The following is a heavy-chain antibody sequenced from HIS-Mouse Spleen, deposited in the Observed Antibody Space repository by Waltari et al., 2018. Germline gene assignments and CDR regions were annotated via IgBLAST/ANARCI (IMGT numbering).Heavy chain of an antibody. CDR2: IDWEDDK. CDR1: GFSLSTSGMC. CDR3: ARIAEGYSSGWYAFDY. D-gene: IGHD6-19*01. V-gene: IGHV2-70*15. Sequence: QVTLRESGPALVKPTQTLTLTCTFSGFSLSTSGMCVSWIRQPPGKALAWLARIDWEDDKYYITSLKTRLTISKDTSKNQVVLTMTNMDPVDTATYYCARIAEGYSSGWYAFDYWGQGTLVTVSS. J-gene: IGHJ4*02.